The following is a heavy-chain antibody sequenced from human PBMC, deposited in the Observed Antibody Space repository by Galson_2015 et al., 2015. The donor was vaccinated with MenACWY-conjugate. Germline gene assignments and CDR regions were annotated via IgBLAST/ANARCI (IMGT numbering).Heavy chain of an antibody. D-gene: IGHD1-26*01. CDR2: IDPVNSNF. Sequence: SGAEVKKPGESLKISCKGSGYSFTNYWIAWVRQMPGKGLEWVGLIDPVNSNFRYSPSFQGQVTISADESITTAYLQWSSLKASDTAMYYCARHPPGGRGMDVWGRGTTVTVSS. CDR3: ARHPPGGRGMDV. J-gene: IGHJ6*02. CDR1: GYSFTNYW. V-gene: IGHV5-51*01.